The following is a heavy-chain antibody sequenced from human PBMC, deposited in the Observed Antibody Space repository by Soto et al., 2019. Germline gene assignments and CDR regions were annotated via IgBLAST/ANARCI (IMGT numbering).Heavy chain of an antibody. CDR3: ASALQPRTATYYFDY. CDR2: IIPIFGTA. Sequence: QVQLVQSGAEVKKPGSSVKVSCKASGGTFSSYAISWVRQAPGQGLEWMGGIIPIFGTANYAQKFQGRVTLXXEXSXXTAYMELSSLRSEDTAVYYCASALQPRTATYYFDYWGQGTLVTVSS. CDR1: GGTFSSYA. D-gene: IGHD4-4*01. J-gene: IGHJ4*02. V-gene: IGHV1-69*12.